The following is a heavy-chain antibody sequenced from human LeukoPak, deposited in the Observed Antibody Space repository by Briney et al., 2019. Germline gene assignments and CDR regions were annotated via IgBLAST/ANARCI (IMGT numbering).Heavy chain of an antibody. D-gene: IGHD1-1*01. CDR2: IDHRGDT. CDR1: VGSFSRSY. CDR3: ARGPTISETGYFDF. Sequence: SETLSLTCALYVGSFSRSYWRWIRQSPGKGREWIAEIDHRGDTNYNPSVKSRVTISVDTSKNQFSLKVRSLSAADTAVYYCARGPTISETGYFDFWGQGTLVTVSS. V-gene: IGHV4-34*01. J-gene: IGHJ4*03.